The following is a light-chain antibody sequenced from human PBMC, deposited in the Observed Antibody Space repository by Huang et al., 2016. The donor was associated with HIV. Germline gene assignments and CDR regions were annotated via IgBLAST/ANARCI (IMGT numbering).Light chain of an antibody. CDR1: QSVSSY. CDR2: DAS. V-gene: IGKV3-11*01. Sequence: EIVLTQSPVTLSLSPGERATLSCRASQSVSSYLAWYQQKPDQAPMLRSDDASDRCSGIPARFSGSGCGTDFTLTSSSLEPEDFAVYYCQQRSGTFGPGTKVDIK. J-gene: IGKJ3*01. CDR3: QQRSGT.